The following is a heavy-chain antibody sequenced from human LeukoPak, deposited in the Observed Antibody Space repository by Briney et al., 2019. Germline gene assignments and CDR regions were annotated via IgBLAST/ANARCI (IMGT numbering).Heavy chain of an antibody. J-gene: IGHJ4*02. CDR3: ARERSDWSFDY. Sequence: GGSLRLSCAASGFTFSSYGMHWVRQAPGKGLEWVAIISYDGNNKYYVDSVKGRFTISRDNSKNTPYLQMNSLRTEDTAVYYCARERSDWSFDYWGQGTLVTVSS. CDR2: ISYDGNNK. V-gene: IGHV3-30*03. CDR1: GFTFSSYG. D-gene: IGHD3-9*01.